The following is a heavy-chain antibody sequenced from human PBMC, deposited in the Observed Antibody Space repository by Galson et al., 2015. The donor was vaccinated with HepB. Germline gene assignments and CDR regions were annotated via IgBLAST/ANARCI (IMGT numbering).Heavy chain of an antibody. CDR1: GLTVSSNH. J-gene: IGHJ6*03. CDR3: ARDLRNDYSNAYYYYYYLDV. D-gene: IGHD4-11*01. CDR2: IYSGGTT. V-gene: IGHV3-66*01. Sequence: SLRLSCAASGLTVSSNHMNWVRQAPGKGLEWISLIYSGGTTYYADSVRGRFTISRDHSKNTLYLEMNSLRADDTAVYYCARDLRNDYSNAYYYYYYLDVWGKGTTVTVSS.